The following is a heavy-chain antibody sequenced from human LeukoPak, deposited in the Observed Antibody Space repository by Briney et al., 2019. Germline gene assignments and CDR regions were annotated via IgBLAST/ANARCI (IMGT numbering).Heavy chain of an antibody. V-gene: IGHV1-69*13. D-gene: IGHD3-10*01. CDR3: ARYWFGELSLGMDV. CDR1: GGTFSSYA. Sequence: SVKVSCKASGGTFSSYAISWVRHAPGQGLEWMGGIIPIFGTANYAQKFQGRVTITADESTSTAYMELSSLRSEDTAVYYCARYWFGELSLGMDVWGKGTTVTVSS. CDR2: IIPIFGTA. J-gene: IGHJ6*04.